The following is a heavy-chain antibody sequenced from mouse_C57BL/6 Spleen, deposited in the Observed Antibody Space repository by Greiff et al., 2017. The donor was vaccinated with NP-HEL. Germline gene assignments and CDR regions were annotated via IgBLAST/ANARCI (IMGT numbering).Heavy chain of an antibody. CDR2: IWTGGGT. CDR3: ARNGDYYGNYDAMDD. Sequence: VKLMESGPGLVAPSQCLSITCTVSGFSLTSYAISWVRQPPGKGLEWLGVIWTGGGTNYNSALISRLSISKDNSKSQVFLKMNSLQTDDTARDYWARNGDYYGNYDAMDDWGQGTSVTVAA. V-gene: IGHV2-9-1*01. J-gene: IGHJ4*01. D-gene: IGHD2-1*01. CDR1: GFSLTSYA.